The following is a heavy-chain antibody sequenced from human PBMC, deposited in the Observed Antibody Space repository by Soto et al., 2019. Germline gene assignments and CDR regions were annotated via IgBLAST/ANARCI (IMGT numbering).Heavy chain of an antibody. CDR3: ASSYSNYALIDYYYYGMDG. V-gene: IGHV1-3*01. J-gene: IGHJ6*02. D-gene: IGHD4-4*01. CDR2: INAGNGNT. CDR1: GYTFTSYA. Sequence: QVQLVQSGAEVKKPGASVKVSCKASGYTFTSYAMHWVRQAPGQRLEWMGWINAGNGNTKYSQKFQGRVTITRDTSARTAYMELSSRRSEDTAVYYCASSYSNYALIDYYYYGMDGWGQGTTVTVSS.